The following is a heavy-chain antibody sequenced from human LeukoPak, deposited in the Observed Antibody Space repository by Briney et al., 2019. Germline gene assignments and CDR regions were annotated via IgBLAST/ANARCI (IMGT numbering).Heavy chain of an antibody. J-gene: IGHJ4*02. D-gene: IGHD6-19*01. Sequence: GGSLRLTCAASGFTFSGYAMSWGRQAPGQGLEWVSAISGSGGSTYYADSLKGRFTISRDNSKNTLYLQMNSLRAEDTAVYYSAKSNQWLALFDYWGQGTLVTVSS. CDR3: AKSNQWLALFDY. CDR2: ISGSGGST. CDR1: GFTFSGYA. V-gene: IGHV3-23*01.